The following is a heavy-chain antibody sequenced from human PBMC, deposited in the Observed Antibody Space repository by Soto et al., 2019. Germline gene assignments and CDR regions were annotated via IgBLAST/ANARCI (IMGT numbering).Heavy chain of an antibody. CDR2: INHSGST. J-gene: IGHJ6*03. D-gene: IGHD6-13*01. Sequence: SETLSLTCAVYGGSFSGYYWSWIRQPPGKGLEWIGEINHSGSTNYNPSLKSRVTISVDTSKNQFSLKLSSVTAADTAVYYCARGPNPNYSSRSNYYYYMDVWGKGTTVTVSS. CDR3: ARGPNPNYSSRSNYYYYMDV. V-gene: IGHV4-34*01. CDR1: GGSFSGYY.